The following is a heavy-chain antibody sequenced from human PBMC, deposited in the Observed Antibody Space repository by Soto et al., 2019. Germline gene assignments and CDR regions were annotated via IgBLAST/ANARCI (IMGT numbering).Heavy chain of an antibody. D-gene: IGHD1-20*01. CDR1: GGSISSGGYY. Sequence: QVQLQESGPGLVKPSQTLSLTCTVSGGSISSGGYYWSWIRQHPGKGLEWIGYIYYSGSTYYNPSLKSRVTISVATSKNQFSLKLSSVTAADTAVYYCARGHDPIVNYYFDYWGQGTLVTVSS. CDR2: IYYSGST. CDR3: ARGHDPIVNYYFDY. V-gene: IGHV4-31*03. J-gene: IGHJ4*02.